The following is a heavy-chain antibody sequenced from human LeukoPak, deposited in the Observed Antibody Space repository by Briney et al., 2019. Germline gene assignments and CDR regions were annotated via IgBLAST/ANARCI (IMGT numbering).Heavy chain of an antibody. V-gene: IGHV3-66*01. D-gene: IGHD3-3*01. Sequence: PGGSLRLSCAASEFSVGSNYMTWVRQAPGKGLEWVSLIYSGGSTYYADSVKGRFTISRDNSKNTLYLQMNSLRAEDTAVYYCARGQRAHVEWSSYMDVWGKGTTVTVSS. CDR2: IYSGGST. CDR3: ARGQRAHVEWSSYMDV. CDR1: EFSVGSNY. J-gene: IGHJ6*03.